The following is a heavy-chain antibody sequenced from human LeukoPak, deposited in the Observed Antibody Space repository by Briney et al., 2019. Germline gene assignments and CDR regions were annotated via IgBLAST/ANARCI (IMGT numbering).Heavy chain of an antibody. CDR3: ARYQTGTMFAV. CDR2: IYYSGST. V-gene: IGHV4-59*12. Sequence: SETLSLTCTVSGGSFRNYYWSWIRQPPGKGLEWIGYIYYSGSTNYNPSLKSRVTISVDTSKNQLSLKLYAVTAADTAIYYCARYQTGTMFAVWGQGTLVTISS. J-gene: IGHJ4*02. D-gene: IGHD1/OR15-1a*01. CDR1: GGSFRNYY.